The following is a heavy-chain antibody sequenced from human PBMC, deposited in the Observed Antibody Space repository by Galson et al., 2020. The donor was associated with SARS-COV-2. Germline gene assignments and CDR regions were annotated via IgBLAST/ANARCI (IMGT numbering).Heavy chain of an antibody. CDR3: AKIVGYSYGLSLFDY. D-gene: IGHD5-18*01. CDR2: ISGSGGST. Sequence: GESLKISCAASGFTFSSYAMSWVRQAPGKGLEWVSAISGSGGSTYYADSVKGRFTISRDNSKNTLYLQMNSLRAEDTAVYYCAKIVGYSYGLSLFDYWGQGTLVTVSS. V-gene: IGHV3-23*01. J-gene: IGHJ4*02. CDR1: GFTFSSYA.